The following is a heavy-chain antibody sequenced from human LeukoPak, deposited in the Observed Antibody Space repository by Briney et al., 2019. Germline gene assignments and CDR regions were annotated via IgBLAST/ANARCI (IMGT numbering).Heavy chain of an antibody. J-gene: IGHJ4*02. CDR3: AKGGYINGYDY. V-gene: IGHV3-7*01. CDR2: INQDGSKE. Sequence: PGGSLRLSCAASGFTFRSYWMTWVRQAPGKGLEWAANINQDGSKEYYLDSVKGRFTIPRDNDKNSLYLQVNSLRAEDTAVYYCAKGGYINGYDYWGQGTLVTVSS. D-gene: IGHD5-18*01. CDR1: GFTFRSYW.